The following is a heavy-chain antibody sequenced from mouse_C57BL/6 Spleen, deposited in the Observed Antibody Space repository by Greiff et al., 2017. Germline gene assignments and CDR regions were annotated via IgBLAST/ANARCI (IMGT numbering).Heavy chain of an antibody. D-gene: IGHD2-4*01. J-gene: IGHJ2*01. CDR1: GFTFSSYG. V-gene: IGHV5-6*02. CDR2: ISRGGSCT. CDR3: ARPPDDYDSYFDD. Sequence: DVKLVESGGDLVKPGGSLKLSCAASGFTFSSYGMSWVRQTPDKRLEWVASISRGGSCTYYPDSVQGRFTISRDNAKNTLYLQMSSLKSEDTAMYYCARPPDDYDSYFDDWGQGTTLTVSS.